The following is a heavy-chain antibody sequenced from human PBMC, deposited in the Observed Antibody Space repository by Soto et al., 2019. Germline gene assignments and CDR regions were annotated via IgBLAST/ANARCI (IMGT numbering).Heavy chain of an antibody. CDR2: IWYDGSNK. D-gene: IGHD5-12*01. J-gene: IGHJ4*02. CDR1: GFTFSSYG. CDR3: ASGRGYDLDY. V-gene: IGHV3-33*01. Sequence: QVQLVESGGGVVQPGRSLRLSCAASGFTFSSYGMHWVRQAPGKGLEWVAVIWYDGSNKYYADSVKGRFTISRDNSKNTVYLPMNSLRAEDTAVYYCASGRGYDLDYWGQGTLVTVSS.